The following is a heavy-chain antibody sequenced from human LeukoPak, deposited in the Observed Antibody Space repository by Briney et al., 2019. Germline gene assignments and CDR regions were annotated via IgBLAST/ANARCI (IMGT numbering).Heavy chain of an antibody. V-gene: IGHV2-70*04. D-gene: IGHD3-10*01. Sequence: ESGLALAEPTQTLTLTCTFFGLSLRTTGKRVSWIRHPPGKAPEWLARLDWDDDKFYSTSLKTRLTISKDTSKDQVVLTMTNMDPVDTATYYCARMIGLGEFLYFDYWGQGILVTVSS. CDR2: LDWDDDK. CDR1: GLSLRTTGKR. J-gene: IGHJ4*02. CDR3: ARMIGLGEFLYFDY.